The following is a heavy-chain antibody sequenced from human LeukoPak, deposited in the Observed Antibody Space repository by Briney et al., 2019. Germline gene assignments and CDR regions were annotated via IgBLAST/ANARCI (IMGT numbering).Heavy chain of an antibody. CDR2: INPKSGGT. CDR3: ARGYYYDSSGYYLAYFDY. Sequence: ASVKVSCKASGYTFTDYYMHWVRQAPGQGLEWMAWINPKSGGTNYAQKFQGRVTMTRDTSISTTYMELSRLRSDDTAVYYCARGYYYDSSGYYLAYFDYWGQGTLVTVSS. CDR1: GYTFTDYY. V-gene: IGHV1-2*02. J-gene: IGHJ4*02. D-gene: IGHD3-22*01.